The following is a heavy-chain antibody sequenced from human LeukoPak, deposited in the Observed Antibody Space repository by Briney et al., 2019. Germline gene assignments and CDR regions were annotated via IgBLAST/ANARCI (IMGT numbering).Heavy chain of an antibody. CDR2: ISAYNGNT. D-gene: IGHD6-6*01. CDR3: ARATIAARSGYYYYYMDV. CDR1: GYTFTGYF. J-gene: IGHJ6*03. Sequence: ASVKVSCKASGYTFTGYFIHWVRQAPGQGLEWMGWISAYNGNTNYAQKLQGRVTMTTDTSTSTAYMELRSLRSDDTAVYYCARATIAARSGYYYYYMDVWGKGTTVTVSS. V-gene: IGHV1-18*04.